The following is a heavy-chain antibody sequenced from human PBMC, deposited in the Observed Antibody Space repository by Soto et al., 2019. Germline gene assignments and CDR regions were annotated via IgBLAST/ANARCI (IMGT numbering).Heavy chain of an antibody. Sequence: QVQLQESGPGLVKPSGTLSLTCAVSSGSISSSNWWSWVRQPPGKGLEWIGEIYHSGSTNYNPSLKRRVTISVDKSKNQFSLKLSSVTAADTAVYYCARVVLARFVDSSGWYLVDYWGQGTLVTVSS. D-gene: IGHD6-19*01. J-gene: IGHJ4*02. CDR3: ARVVLARFVDSSGWYLVDY. CDR1: SGSISSSNW. V-gene: IGHV4-4*02. CDR2: IYHSGST.